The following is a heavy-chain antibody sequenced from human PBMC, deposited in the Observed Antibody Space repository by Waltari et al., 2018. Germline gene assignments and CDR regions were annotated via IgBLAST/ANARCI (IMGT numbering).Heavy chain of an antibody. J-gene: IGHJ4*02. CDR3: ARTPGRAAADFDY. D-gene: IGHD6-13*01. CDR1: GGSISSYY. Sequence: VQLQESGPGLVKPSETLSLTCTVSGGSISSYYWSWIRQPPGKGLEWIGYIYYSGSTNYNPSLKSRVTISVDTSKNQFSLKLSSVTAADTAVYYCARTPGRAAADFDYWGQGTLVTVSS. CDR2: IYYSGST. V-gene: IGHV4-59*01.